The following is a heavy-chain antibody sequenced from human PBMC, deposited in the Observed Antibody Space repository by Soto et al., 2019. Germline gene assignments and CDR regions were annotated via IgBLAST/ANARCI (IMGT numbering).Heavy chain of an antibody. CDR2: ISSSSSYI. Sequence: EVQLVESGGGLVKPGGSLRLSCAASGFTFSSYSMNWVRQAPGKGLEWVSSISSSSSYIYYADSVKGRFTISRDNAKNSLYLQINSLRAEDTAVYYCARKRIAAAGNWFDPWGQGTLVTVSS. D-gene: IGHD6-13*01. J-gene: IGHJ5*02. CDR3: ARKRIAAAGNWFDP. CDR1: GFTFSSYS. V-gene: IGHV3-21*01.